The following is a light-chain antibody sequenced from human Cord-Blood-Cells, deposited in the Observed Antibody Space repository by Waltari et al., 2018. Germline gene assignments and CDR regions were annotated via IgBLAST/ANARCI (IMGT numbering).Light chain of an antibody. J-gene: IGKJ1*01. CDR1: QSVSRN. CDR2: GAS. CDR3: QQYNNWPPHWT. Sequence: EIVMKQSPATLSVSPGERATLSCRASQSVSRNLAWYQQKPGQAPRLLIYGASTRATGIPARFSGSGSGTEFTLTISSLQSEDFAVYYCQQYNNWPPHWTFGQGTKVEIK. V-gene: IGKV3-15*01.